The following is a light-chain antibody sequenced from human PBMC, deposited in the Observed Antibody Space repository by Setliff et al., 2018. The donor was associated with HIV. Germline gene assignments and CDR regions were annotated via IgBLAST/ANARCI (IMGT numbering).Light chain of an antibody. CDR3: SSYAAIGTL. CDR2: DVY. Sequence: QSALTQPRSVSGPPGQSVTFSCTGSSSDVGAYNFVSWYQQHPGKGPKLILYDVYKRPSGVSNRFSGSKSGNTASLTISGLQAEDEGDYYCSSYAAIGTLFGTGTKVTVL. V-gene: IGLV2-14*03. J-gene: IGLJ1*01. CDR1: SSDVGAYNF.